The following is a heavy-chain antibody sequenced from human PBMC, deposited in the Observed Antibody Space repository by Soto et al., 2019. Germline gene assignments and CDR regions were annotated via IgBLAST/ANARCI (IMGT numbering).Heavy chain of an antibody. V-gene: IGHV3-9*01. CDR1: GFTFHAYP. Sequence: EVQLVESGGGLVQPGRSLRLSCAASGFTFHAYPMHWVRQAPGKGLEWVAGLAWDGGSIEYVDSVEGRFTISRDNAKNSLYLQTSSLRPEDTAFYFCVRDDAFDLWGQGTQVTVSS. CDR3: VRDDAFDL. CDR2: LAWDGGSI. J-gene: IGHJ3*01.